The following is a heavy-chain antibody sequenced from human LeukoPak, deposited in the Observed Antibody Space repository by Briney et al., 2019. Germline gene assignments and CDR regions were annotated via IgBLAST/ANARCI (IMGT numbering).Heavy chain of an antibody. D-gene: IGHD3-22*01. J-gene: IGHJ5*02. CDR1: GGSFSGYY. CDR2: INHSGST. CDR3: ARALTNLPFGYDSSGSGRGFDP. Sequence: MPSETLSLTCAVYGGSFSGYYWSWIRQPPGKGLEWIGEINHSGSTNYNPSLKSRVTISVDTSKNQFSLKLSSVTAADTAVYYCARALTNLPFGYDSSGSGRGFDPWGQGTLVTVSS. V-gene: IGHV4-34*01.